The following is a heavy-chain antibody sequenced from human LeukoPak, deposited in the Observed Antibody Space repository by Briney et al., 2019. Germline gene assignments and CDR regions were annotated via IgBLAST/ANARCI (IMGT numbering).Heavy chain of an antibody. Sequence: SETLSLTCTVSGGSVSNYYWSWIRQSPGKGLEWIGYIYYTETSYNPSLKSRVTISADTSKNQFSLKLYSVTAADTTVYYCATRKLGNDYWGQGTLVTVSS. J-gene: IGHJ4*02. CDR1: GGSVSNYY. CDR2: IYYTET. CDR3: ATRKLGNDY. D-gene: IGHD7-27*01. V-gene: IGHV4-59*02.